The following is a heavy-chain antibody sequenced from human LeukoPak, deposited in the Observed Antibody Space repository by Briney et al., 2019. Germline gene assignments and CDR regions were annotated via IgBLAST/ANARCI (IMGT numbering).Heavy chain of an antibody. Sequence: ASVKVSCKASGYTFTSYDISWVRQAPGQGLEWMGRIIPIFGTANYAQKFQGRVTITTDESTSTAYMELSSLRSEDTAVYYCARDQHTYYYDSSGYYGFDYWGQGTLVTVSS. J-gene: IGHJ4*02. CDR3: ARDQHTYYYDSSGYYGFDY. CDR1: GYTFTSYD. V-gene: IGHV1-69*05. CDR2: IIPIFGTA. D-gene: IGHD3-22*01.